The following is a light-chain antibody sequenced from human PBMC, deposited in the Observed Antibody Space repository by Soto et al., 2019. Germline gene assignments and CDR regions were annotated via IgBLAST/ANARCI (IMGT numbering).Light chain of an antibody. CDR2: KAS. CDR3: QHYNSYSEA. V-gene: IGKV1-5*03. J-gene: IGKJ1*01. CDR1: QTISSW. Sequence: DIQMTQSPSTLSASVCDSVTITCRASQTISSWLAWYQQKPGKAPKLLIYKASTLKSGVPSRFSGSGSGTEFALTISSLQPDDFATYYCQHYNSYSEAFGQGTKVDIK.